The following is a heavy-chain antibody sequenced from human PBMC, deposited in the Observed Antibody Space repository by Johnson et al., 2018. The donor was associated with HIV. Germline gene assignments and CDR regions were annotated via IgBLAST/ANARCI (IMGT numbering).Heavy chain of an antibody. CDR3: ARGGGWGGDCYSGYDAFYM. CDR1: GFTFSSYG. CDR2: IRYDGSKT. J-gene: IGHJ3*02. D-gene: IGHD2-21*01. Sequence: QVQLVESGGGLVQPGGSLRLSCAASGFTFSSYGMHWVRQAPGKGLEWVAFIRYDGSKTHYADSVKGRFTISRDNSKNTLYLQMTSLRTWDTAVYYCARGGGWGGDCYSGYDAFYMWGQGTMVTVSS. V-gene: IGHV3-30*02.